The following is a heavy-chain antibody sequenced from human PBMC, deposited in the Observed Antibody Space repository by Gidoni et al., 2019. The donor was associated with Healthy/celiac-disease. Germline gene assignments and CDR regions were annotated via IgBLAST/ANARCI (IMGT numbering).Heavy chain of an antibody. D-gene: IGHD5-12*01. J-gene: IGHJ5*02. CDR1: GGSISSYY. Sequence: QVQLQESGPGLVKPSETLSLTCPVSGGSISSYYWSWIRQPPGKGLEWIGYIYYSGSTNYNPSLKSRVTISVDTSKNQFSLKLSSVTAADTAVYYCARGTYSGYDPWGQGTLVTVSS. CDR3: ARGTYSGYDP. V-gene: IGHV4-59*01. CDR2: IYYSGST.